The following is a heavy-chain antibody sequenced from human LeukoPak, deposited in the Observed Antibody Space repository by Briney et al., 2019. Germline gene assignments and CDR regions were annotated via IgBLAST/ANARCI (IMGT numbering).Heavy chain of an antibody. V-gene: IGHV4-59*08. CDR1: GVPISSDY. CDR2: IYYSGSS. CDR3: ARRLRQNLFDP. D-gene: IGHD4-17*01. Sequence: SETLSLTCTVSGVPISSDYWSWIRLPPGKGLEWIGYIYYSGSSNYNPSPKSRVTMSVDTSKNQFSLKLTSVTAADTAVYYCARRLRQNLFDPGGQRTLVPVSS. J-gene: IGHJ5*02.